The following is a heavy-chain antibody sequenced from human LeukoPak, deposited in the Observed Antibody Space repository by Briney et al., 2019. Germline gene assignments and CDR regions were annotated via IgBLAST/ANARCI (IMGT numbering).Heavy chain of an antibody. V-gene: IGHV3-23*01. J-gene: IGHJ4*02. Sequence: GGSLRLSCAASGFPFSSYAMSWVRQAPGKGLEWVSAISGSGGSTYYADSVKGRFTISRDNAKNSLYLQMNSLRAEDTAVYYCAREPRGIAALSPFDYWGQGTLVTVSS. D-gene: IGHD6-13*01. CDR2: ISGSGGST. CDR1: GFPFSSYA. CDR3: AREPRGIAALSPFDY.